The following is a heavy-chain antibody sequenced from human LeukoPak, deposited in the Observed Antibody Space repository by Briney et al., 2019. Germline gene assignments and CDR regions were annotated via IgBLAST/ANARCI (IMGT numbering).Heavy chain of an antibody. CDR1: GFSIRTSGMR. J-gene: IGHJ4*02. D-gene: IGHD1-26*01. V-gene: IGHV2-70*04. CDR2: IDWDDDK. CDR3: ARGGGATAVDY. Sequence: SGPTLVNPTQTLTLTCTFTGFSIRTSGMRVSWTRQPPGKALEWLARIDWDDDKFYSKSLKPRLTISKDTSKNQVVLTITNMDPVDTATYYCARGGGATAVDYWGQGTLVTVSS.